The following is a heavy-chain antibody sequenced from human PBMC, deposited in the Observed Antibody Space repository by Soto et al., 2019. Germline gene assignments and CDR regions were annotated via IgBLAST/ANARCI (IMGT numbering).Heavy chain of an antibody. Sequence: EVQLLESGGGLVQPGGSLGLSCAASGFTFSNFAINWVRQAPGKGLEWVLGIGGSGIRTYYADSVGGRFTISRDNSKNTVFLQMNNLRAEDTAVYYCARGRLAGVLSPPSYFFDNWGQGTQGTVSS. V-gene: IGHV3-23*01. CDR1: GFTFSNFA. J-gene: IGHJ4*02. D-gene: IGHD3-10*01. CDR2: IGGSGIRT. CDR3: ARGRLAGVLSPPSYFFDN.